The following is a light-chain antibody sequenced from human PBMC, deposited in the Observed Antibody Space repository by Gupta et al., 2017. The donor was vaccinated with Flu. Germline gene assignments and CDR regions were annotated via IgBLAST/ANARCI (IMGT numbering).Light chain of an antibody. CDR1: QNVPSNY. V-gene: IGKV3-20*01. CDR2: GAS. Sequence: ETVLPQSPGTLAVSPGERATPSCSASQNVPSNYLAWYQQNPGQAPRLLIFGASSRATGIPDRFRGSGSRTDFTLTINRVEPEDFAVYFCQQDVRTPWTFGRGTKVDVK. J-gene: IGKJ1*01. CDR3: QQDVRTPWT.